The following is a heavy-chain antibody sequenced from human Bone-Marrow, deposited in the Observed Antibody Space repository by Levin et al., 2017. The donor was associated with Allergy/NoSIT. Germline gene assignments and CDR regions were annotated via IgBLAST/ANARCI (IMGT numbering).Heavy chain of an antibody. CDR2: MNSDGSST. CDR1: GFTFSSYW. Sequence: GESLKISCAASGFTFSSYWMHWVRQVPGKGLVWVSRMNSDGSSTSYADSVKGRFTISRDNAKNTLYLQMNSLRAEDTAVYYCARWGGVGATSRFDYWGQGTLVTVSS. CDR3: ARWGGVGATSRFDY. J-gene: IGHJ4*02. V-gene: IGHV3-74*01. D-gene: IGHD1-26*01.